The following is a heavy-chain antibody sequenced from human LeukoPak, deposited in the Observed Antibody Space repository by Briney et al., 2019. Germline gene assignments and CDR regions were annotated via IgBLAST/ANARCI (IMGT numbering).Heavy chain of an antibody. J-gene: IGHJ4*02. V-gene: IGHV4-61*05. CDR2: IYRSGTT. CDR3: ARANYYYDSSGYYYNYCFDS. Sequence: SETLSLTCTVSGGSISGSSYYWGWIRQPPGKGLEWIGYIYRSGTTHYNPSLKSRVTISADRSKNQFSLRLSSMTAADTAVYYCARANYYYDSSGYYYNYCFDSWGQGALVTVSS. D-gene: IGHD3-22*01. CDR1: GGSISGSSYY.